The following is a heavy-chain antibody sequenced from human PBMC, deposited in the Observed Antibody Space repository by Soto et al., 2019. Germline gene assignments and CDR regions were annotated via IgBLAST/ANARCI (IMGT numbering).Heavy chain of an antibody. J-gene: IGHJ4*02. V-gene: IGHV4-59*08. Sequence: SETLSLTCAVSGGSISNYYWSWIRQPPGKGLEWIGYIYYSGSTNYNPSLKSRVTISVDTSKNQFSLKLNSMTAADTAVYYCARHNYGSGSTYFDYWGQGTLVTVSS. CDR3: ARHNYGSGSTYFDY. CDR1: GGSISNYY. CDR2: IYYSGST. D-gene: IGHD3-10*01.